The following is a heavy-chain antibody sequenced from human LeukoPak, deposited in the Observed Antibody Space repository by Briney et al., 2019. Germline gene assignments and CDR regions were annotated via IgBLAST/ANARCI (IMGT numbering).Heavy chain of an antibody. CDR3: ARLYDILTGAFDY. V-gene: IGHV3-21*01. D-gene: IGHD3-9*01. J-gene: IGHJ4*02. CDR1: GFTFSSYS. Sequence: GGSLRLSCAASGFTFSSYSMNWVRQAPGKGLEWVSSISSSSSYIYYADSVKGRFTISRDNAKNSLYLQMSSLRAEDTAIYYCARLYDILTGAFDYWGQGTLVTVSS. CDR2: ISSSSSYI.